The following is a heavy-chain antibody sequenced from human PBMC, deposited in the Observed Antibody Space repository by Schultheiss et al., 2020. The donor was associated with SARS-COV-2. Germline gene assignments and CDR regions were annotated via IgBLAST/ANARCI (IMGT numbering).Heavy chain of an antibody. V-gene: IGHV3-23*01. Sequence: GGSLRLSCAASGFTFNSHAMTWVRLAPGKGPEWVSSVSGVGGRSYYADSVKGRFTMSRDDSMNTIYLQMNSLRAEDTAVYYCAREGLGQVGGFDYWGQGTLVTVSS. D-gene: IGHD2-2*01. CDR1: GFTFNSHA. CDR3: AREGLGQVGGFDY. J-gene: IGHJ4*02. CDR2: VSGVGGRS.